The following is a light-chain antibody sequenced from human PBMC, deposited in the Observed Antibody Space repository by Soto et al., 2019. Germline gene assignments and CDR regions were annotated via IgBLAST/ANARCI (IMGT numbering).Light chain of an antibody. J-gene: IGLJ2*01. Sequence: QSALTQPASVSGSPGQSITISCTGATSDVGGYNYVSWYQHHPGEALKLRIYNVNDRPSGVSDRFSASKSGNTASLTISGLQAEDEGDYYCSSYTSSITQVLFGGGTKLTVL. CDR2: NVN. CDR1: TSDVGGYNY. CDR3: SSYTSSITQVL. V-gene: IGLV2-14*03.